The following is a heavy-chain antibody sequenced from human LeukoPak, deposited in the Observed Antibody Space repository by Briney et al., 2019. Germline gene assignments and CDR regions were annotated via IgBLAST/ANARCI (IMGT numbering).Heavy chain of an antibody. V-gene: IGHV5-51*01. Sequence: GESLKISCKGSGYTFSRYWIGWVRQMPGKGLEWMGIVYPGASDTIYSPSFQGQVTISADRFIDTAYLQWSSLKASDTAMYYCARHFYYDSRTYYKDYYYYYMDVWVEGTSVTVTS. D-gene: IGHD3-10*01. CDR2: VYPGASDT. CDR1: GYTFSRYW. J-gene: IGHJ6*03. CDR3: ARHFYYDSRTYYKDYYYYYMDV.